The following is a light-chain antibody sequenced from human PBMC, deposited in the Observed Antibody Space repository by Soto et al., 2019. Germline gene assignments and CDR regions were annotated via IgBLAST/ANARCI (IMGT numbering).Light chain of an antibody. V-gene: IGLV2-23*01. CDR1: SSDVGTYNL. J-gene: IGLJ1*01. CDR2: EGS. Sequence: QSALTQPASVSGSPGQSITISCTGTSSDVGTYNLVSWYQQHPGKAPKLIIYEGSKRPSGVSNRFSGSKSDNTASLTISGLQAEDEADYYCCSYAGSRSYVFGTGTKVTVL. CDR3: CSYAGSRSYV.